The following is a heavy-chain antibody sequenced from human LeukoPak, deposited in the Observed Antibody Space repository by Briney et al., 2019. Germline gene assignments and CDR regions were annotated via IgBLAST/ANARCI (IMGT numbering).Heavy chain of an antibody. CDR1: GLTFRSDW. J-gene: IGHJ4*02. Sequence: GGSLRLSCVASGLTFRSDWMSWVRQAPGKGPEWVASIKQDGGEIYYVESVKGRFTISRDNARNSLYLQMNSLRVEDTAVYYCAREWNWGQGSLVTVSS. V-gene: IGHV3-7*01. CDR3: AREWN. CDR2: IKQDGGEI.